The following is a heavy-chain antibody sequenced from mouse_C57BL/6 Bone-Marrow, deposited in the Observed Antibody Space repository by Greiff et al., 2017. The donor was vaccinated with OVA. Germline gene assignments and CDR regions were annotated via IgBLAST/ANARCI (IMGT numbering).Heavy chain of an antibody. CDR3: ANYYGSSYGWYFDV. CDR2: FTMYSDAT. V-gene: IGHV1-49*01. Sequence: LQQSGAELVRPGSSVKLSCKDSYFAFMARAMHWVKQRPGHGLEWIGSFTMYSDATEYSENFKGKATLTANTSSSTAYMELSSLTSEDSAVYYCANYYGSSYGWYFDVWGTGTTVTVSS. D-gene: IGHD1-1*01. J-gene: IGHJ1*03. CDR1: YFAFMARA.